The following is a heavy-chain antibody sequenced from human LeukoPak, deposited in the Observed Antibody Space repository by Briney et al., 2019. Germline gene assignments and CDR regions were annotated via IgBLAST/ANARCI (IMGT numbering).Heavy chain of an antibody. Sequence: GGSLRLSCAASGFTFSSYAMSWVRQAPGKGLEWVSAISGSGGSTYYADSVKGRFTISRDSSKNTLYLQMNSLRAEDTAVYYCAKAFTKTFLEWLQKAWFDPWGQGTLVTVSS. D-gene: IGHD3-3*01. CDR2: ISGSGGST. CDR1: GFTFSSYA. CDR3: AKAFTKTFLEWLQKAWFDP. J-gene: IGHJ5*02. V-gene: IGHV3-23*01.